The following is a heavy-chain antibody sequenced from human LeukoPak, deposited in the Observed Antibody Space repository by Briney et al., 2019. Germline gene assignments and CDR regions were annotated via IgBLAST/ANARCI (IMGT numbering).Heavy chain of an antibody. CDR1: GGPISSYY. CDR2: IYYSGST. Sequence: SETLSLTCTVSGGPISSYYWSWIRQPPGKGLEWIGYIYYSGSTNYNPSLKSRVTISVDTSKNQFSLKLSSVTAADTAVYYCAGAEYSSSPFDYWGQGTLVTVSS. D-gene: IGHD6-13*01. V-gene: IGHV4-59*01. CDR3: AGAEYSSSPFDY. J-gene: IGHJ4*02.